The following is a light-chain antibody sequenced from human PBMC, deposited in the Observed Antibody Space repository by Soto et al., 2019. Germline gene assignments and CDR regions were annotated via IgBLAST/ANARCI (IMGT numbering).Light chain of an antibody. J-gene: IGKJ1*01. CDR2: KAS. CDR1: QTISNW. Sequence: DIQMTQSPSTLSASVGDRVTITCRASQTISNWLAWYQQKPGKATKLLIFKASFLDSGVQSSFSGSGSGTEFTLTSSSLQPDDFATYYFQPYKSYSWTFGQGTKVDIK. CDR3: QPYKSYSWT. V-gene: IGKV1-5*03.